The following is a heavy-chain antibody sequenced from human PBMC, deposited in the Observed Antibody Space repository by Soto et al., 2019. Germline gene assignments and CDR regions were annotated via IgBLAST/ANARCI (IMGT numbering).Heavy chain of an antibody. CDR3: TRDVPNSGYDFYGMDV. D-gene: IGHD5-12*01. CDR2: IRSKAYGGTT. V-gene: IGHV3-49*05. CDR1: GFTFGDYA. Sequence: KPGGSLRLSCTASGFTFGDYAMSWFRQAPGKGLEWVGFIRSKAYGGTTEYAASVKGRFTISRDDSKSIAYLQMNSLKTEDTAVYYCTRDVPNSGYDFYGMDVWGQGTTVTVSS. J-gene: IGHJ6*02.